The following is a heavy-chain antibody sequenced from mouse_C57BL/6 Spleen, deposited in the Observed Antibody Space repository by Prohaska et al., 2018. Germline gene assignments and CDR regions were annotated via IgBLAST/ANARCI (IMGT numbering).Heavy chain of an antibody. J-gene: IGHJ1*03. CDR1: GYTFTDYY. V-gene: IGHV1-19*01. D-gene: IGHD1-1*01. CDR2: INPYNGGT. Sequence: EVQLQQSGPVLVKPGASVKMSCKASGYTFTDYYMNWVKQSQGKSLEWIGVINPYNGGTSYNQKFKGKATLTVDKSSSTAYMELNSLTSEDSAGYYCASRYGSSHWYFDVWGTGTTVTVSS. CDR3: ASRYGSSHWYFDV.